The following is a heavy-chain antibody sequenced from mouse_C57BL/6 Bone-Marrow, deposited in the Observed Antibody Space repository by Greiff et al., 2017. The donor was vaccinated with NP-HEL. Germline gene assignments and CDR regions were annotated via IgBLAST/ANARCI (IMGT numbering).Heavy chain of an antibody. J-gene: IGHJ4*01. CDR2: IYPSDSET. D-gene: IGHD2-10*01. V-gene: IGHV1-61*01. CDR1: GYTFTSYW. Sequence: QVQLQQPGAELVRPGSSVKLSCKASGYTFTSYWMDWVKQRPGQGLEWIGNIYPSDSETHYNQKFKDKVTLTVDNATSTAYMQLSSLTSKDSAVYYCTLLLSVDYWDRGTSITVSS. CDR3: TLLLSVDY.